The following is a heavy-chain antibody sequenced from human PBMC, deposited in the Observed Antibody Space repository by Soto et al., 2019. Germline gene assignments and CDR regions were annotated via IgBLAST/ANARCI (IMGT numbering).Heavy chain of an antibody. CDR3: ARDHRYCSGSSCRPYYYYYGMDV. V-gene: IGHV3-21*01. D-gene: IGHD2-15*01. J-gene: IGHJ6*02. CDR2: ISGTSDYM. CDR1: GFTFSSYS. Sequence: VGSLRLSCAASGFTFSSYSMNWVRQAPGRGLEWVAAISGTSDYMYYADSVKGRFTISRDNAKTSLYIQMNSLRAEDTAVYYCARDHRYCSGSSCRPYYYYYGMDVWGQGTTVTVSS.